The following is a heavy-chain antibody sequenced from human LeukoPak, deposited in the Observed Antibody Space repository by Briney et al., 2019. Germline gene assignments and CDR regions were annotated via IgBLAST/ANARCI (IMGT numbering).Heavy chain of an antibody. CDR1: GGSISSYY. CDR3: AGTKTGLAVAGRSCFDY. Sequence: SETLSLTCTVSGGSISSYYWSWIRQPPGKGLEWIGYTYYSGSTNYNPSLMSRVTISVDTSKDKFSLKLSSVTAADTAVYYCAGTKTGLAVAGRSCFDYWGQGTLVTVSS. V-gene: IGHV4-59*08. J-gene: IGHJ4*02. D-gene: IGHD6-19*01. CDR2: TYYSGST.